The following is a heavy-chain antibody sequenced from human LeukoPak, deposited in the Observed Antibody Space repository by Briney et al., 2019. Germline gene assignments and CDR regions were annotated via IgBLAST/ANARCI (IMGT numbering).Heavy chain of an antibody. V-gene: IGHV1-8*01. CDR3: ARHHYVLLWFGELGGEYYFDY. CDR1: GYTFTIYD. J-gene: IGHJ4*02. Sequence: ASVKVSCKASGYTFTIYDVNWVRQAIGQGLEWMGWMKPNSGNTGYAQKFQGRVTMTRNTSINTAYMELSSLRSDDTAVYYCARHHYVLLWFGELGGEYYFDYWGQGTLVTVSS. CDR2: MKPNSGNT. D-gene: IGHD3-10*01.